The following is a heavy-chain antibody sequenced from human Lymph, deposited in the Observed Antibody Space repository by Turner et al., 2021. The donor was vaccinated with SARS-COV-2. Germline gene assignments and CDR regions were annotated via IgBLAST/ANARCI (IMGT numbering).Heavy chain of an antibody. Sequence: QVQLVQSGAEVKKPGSSLKVSCTASGGTFSSSAISWVRQAPGQGLEWMGGIIPIFGTANYAQRFQGRVTITADESTSTAYMELRSLRSEDTAVYYCARGAAYCSGGSCYRKGFDYWGQGTPVTVSS. D-gene: IGHD2-15*01. CDR1: GGTFSSSA. V-gene: IGHV1-69*01. CDR2: IIPIFGTA. CDR3: ARGAAYCSGGSCYRKGFDY. J-gene: IGHJ4*02.